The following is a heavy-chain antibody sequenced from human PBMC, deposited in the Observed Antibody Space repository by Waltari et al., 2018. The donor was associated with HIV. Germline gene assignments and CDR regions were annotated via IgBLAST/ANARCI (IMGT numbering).Heavy chain of an antibody. J-gene: IGHJ3*02. Sequence: QITLKESGPTLVKPTQTLTLTCTFSGFSLSTTGVGVGWIRQPPGKALEWLAVIYWNDGRRYSPSLRNRLIITKDTSKNQVVLTMTDMDPVDTATYFCARIHGYYYNAEVGAFDTWGQGTMVTVSS. V-gene: IGHV2-5*01. D-gene: IGHD1-26*01. CDR3: ARIHGYYYNAEVGAFDT. CDR2: IYWNDGR. CDR1: GFSLSTTGVG.